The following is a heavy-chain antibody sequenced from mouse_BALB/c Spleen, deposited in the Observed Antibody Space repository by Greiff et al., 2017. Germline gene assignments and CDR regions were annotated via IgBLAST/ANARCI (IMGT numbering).Heavy chain of an antibody. D-gene: IGHD5-5*01. Sequence: DVMLVESGGGLVQPGGSRKLSCAASGFTFSSFGMHWVRQAPEKGLEWVAYISSGSSTIYYADTVKGRFTISRDNPKNTLFLQMTSLRSEDTAMYYCARSRNYLYAMDYWGQGTSVTVSS. CDR1: GFTFSSFG. V-gene: IGHV5-17*02. CDR2: ISSGSSTI. CDR3: ARSRNYLYAMDY. J-gene: IGHJ4*01.